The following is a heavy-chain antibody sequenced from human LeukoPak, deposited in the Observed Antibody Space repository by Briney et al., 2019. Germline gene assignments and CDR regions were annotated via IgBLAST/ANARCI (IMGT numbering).Heavy chain of an antibody. CDR2: IYYSGST. CDR3: ARPKVRGGGFDY. J-gene: IGHJ4*02. V-gene: IGHV4-59*08. Sequence: SETLSLTCTLAGGSMSSYYWSWIRQPPGKGLEWIGYIYYSGSTNYNPSLKSRVTISVDTSKNQFSLKLSSVAAADTAVYYCARPKVRGGGFDYWGQGTLVTVSS. CDR1: GGSMSSYY. D-gene: IGHD3-10*01.